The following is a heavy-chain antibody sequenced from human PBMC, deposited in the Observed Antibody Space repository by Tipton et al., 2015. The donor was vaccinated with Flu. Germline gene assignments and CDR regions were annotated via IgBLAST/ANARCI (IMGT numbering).Heavy chain of an antibody. CDR2: ISSSGSTI. J-gene: IGHJ3*02. V-gene: IGHV3-11*04. CDR3: ARLDYDYVWGSYRYTVGAFDI. Sequence: SLRLSCAASGFTFSDYYMSWIRQAPGKGLEWVSYISSSGSTIYYADSVKGRFTISRDNAKNSLYLQRNSLRAEDTAVYYCARLDYDYVWGSYRYTVGAFDIWGQGTMVTVSS. CDR1: GFTFSDYY. D-gene: IGHD3-16*02.